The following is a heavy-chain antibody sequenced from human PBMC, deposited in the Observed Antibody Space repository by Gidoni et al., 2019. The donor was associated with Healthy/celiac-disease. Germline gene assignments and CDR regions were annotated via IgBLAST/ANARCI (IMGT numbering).Heavy chain of an antibody. J-gene: IGHJ4*02. D-gene: IGHD3-22*01. CDR3: ARGAMAARRYYYDSSGYWNLFI. CDR1: GYTFTSYD. CDR2: MNPNSGNT. V-gene: IGHV1-8*01. Sequence: QVQLVQSGAEVKKPGASVKVSCKASGYTFTSYDINWVRQATGQGLEWMGWMNPNSGNTGYAQKFQGRVTMTRNTSISTAYMELSSLRSEDTAVYYCARGAMAARRYYYDSSGYWNLFIWGQGTLVTVSS.